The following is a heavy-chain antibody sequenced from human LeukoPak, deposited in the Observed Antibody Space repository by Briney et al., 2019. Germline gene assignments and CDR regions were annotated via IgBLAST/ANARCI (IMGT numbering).Heavy chain of an antibody. V-gene: IGHV1-46*01. CDR3: ARDADIQNHGGYCSGGSCYSFGLDY. CDR2: INHSGGST. CDR1: GYTFTSYY. D-gene: IGHD2-15*01. J-gene: IGHJ4*02. Sequence: ASVKVSCKASGYTFTSYYMHWVRQAPGQGLEWMGIINHSGGSTSYAQKFQGRVTMTRDTSTSTVYMELSSLRSEDTAVYYCARDADIQNHGGYCSGGSCYSFGLDYWGQGTLVTVSS.